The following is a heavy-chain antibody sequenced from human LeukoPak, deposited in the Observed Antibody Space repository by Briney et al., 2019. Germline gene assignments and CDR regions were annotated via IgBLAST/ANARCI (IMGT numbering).Heavy chain of an antibody. Sequence: GGSLRLSCAASGFTFSSYEMNWVRQAPGKGLEWVSYISSSGSTIYYADSVKGRFTISRDNAKNSLYMHMSSLRAEDTAVYYCARDIGSPGIGYWGQGTLVTVSS. J-gene: IGHJ4*02. V-gene: IGHV3-48*03. D-gene: IGHD3-10*01. CDR2: ISSSGSTI. CDR1: GFTFSSYE. CDR3: ARDIGSPGIGY.